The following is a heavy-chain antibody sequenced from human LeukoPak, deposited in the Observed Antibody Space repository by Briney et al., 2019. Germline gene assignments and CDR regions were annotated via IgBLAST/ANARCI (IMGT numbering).Heavy chain of an antibody. Sequence: SETLSLTCTVSGGSISSGDYYWSWIRQPPGKGLEWIGYIYYSGSTYYNPSLKSRVTISVDTSKNQFSLKLSSVTAADTAVYYCARGAFGDYVDYWGQGTLVTVSP. V-gene: IGHV4-30-4*01. D-gene: IGHD3-10*01. CDR3: ARGAFGDYVDY. CDR1: GGSISSGDYY. J-gene: IGHJ4*02. CDR2: IYYSGST.